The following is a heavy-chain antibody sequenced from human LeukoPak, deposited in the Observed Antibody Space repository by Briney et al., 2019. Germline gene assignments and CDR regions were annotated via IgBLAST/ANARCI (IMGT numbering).Heavy chain of an antibody. Sequence: GESLKISCKGSGYSFTSYWIGWVRQMPGKGLEWMGIIYPGDSDTRHSPSFQGQVTISADKSISTAYLQWSSLKASDTAMYYCARRQATYYYDSSGYYYFDYWGQGTLVTVSS. CDR2: IYPGDSDT. V-gene: IGHV5-51*01. CDR1: GYSFTSYW. D-gene: IGHD3-22*01. J-gene: IGHJ4*02. CDR3: ARRQATYYYDSSGYYYFDY.